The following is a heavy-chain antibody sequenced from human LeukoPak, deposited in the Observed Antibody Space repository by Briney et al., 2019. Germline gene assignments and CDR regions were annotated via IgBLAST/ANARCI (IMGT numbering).Heavy chain of an antibody. D-gene: IGHD5-18*01. J-gene: IGHJ4*02. CDR2: ISRSSSYI. CDR3: ARVVWGWDTAMPTPFDY. Sequence: GGSLRLSCAASGFTFSSYSMNWVRQAPGKGLEWVSPISRSSSYIYYGDSVKGRFTISRDNAKNSLYLQMNSLRAEDTAVYYCARVVWGWDTAMPTPFDYWGQGTLVTVSS. V-gene: IGHV3-21*01. CDR1: GFTFSSYS.